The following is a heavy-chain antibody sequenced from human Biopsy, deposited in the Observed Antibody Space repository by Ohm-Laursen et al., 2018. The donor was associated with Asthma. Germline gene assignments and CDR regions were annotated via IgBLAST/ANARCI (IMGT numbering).Heavy chain of an antibody. D-gene: IGHD6-19*01. CDR3: AKIYGRLVLYGMDV. J-gene: IGHJ6*02. CDR1: GDSITSGGCC. CDR2: IHHSGTS. V-gene: IGHV4-31*03. Sequence: TLSLTCTVSGDSITSGGCCWNWIRQHPGKGLEWIGYIHHSGTSYSNPSLKSRVSFSRDTSQNQYPLRLSSVTAADTAVYYCAKIYGRLVLYGMDVWGQGTTVTVSS.